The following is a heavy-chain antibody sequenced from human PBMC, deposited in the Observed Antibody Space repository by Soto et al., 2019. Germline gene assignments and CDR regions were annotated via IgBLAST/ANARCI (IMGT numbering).Heavy chain of an antibody. J-gene: IGHJ5*02. Sequence: QLQLQESGPGLVKPSETLSLTCTVSGGSISSSSYYWGWIRQPPGKGLEWIGSIYYSGSTYYNPSLKSRVTISVETSKTHVSLKLSSVTAADPAVYYCARRTYDFWSGYPIRDNWFDPWGQGTLVTVSS. CDR1: GGSISSSSYY. V-gene: IGHV4-39*02. CDR2: IYYSGST. D-gene: IGHD3-3*01. CDR3: ARRTYDFWSGYPIRDNWFDP.